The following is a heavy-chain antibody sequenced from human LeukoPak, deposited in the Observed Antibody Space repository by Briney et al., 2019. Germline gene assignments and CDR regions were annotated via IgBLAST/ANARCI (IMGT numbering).Heavy chain of an antibody. CDR3: ARADDVVVVPAAYFDY. CDR1: GGSFSGYY. J-gene: IGHJ4*02. D-gene: IGHD2-2*01. Sequence: PSEPLSLTCGVYGGSFSGYYWSWIRQPPGKGLEWIGEINHSGSTNYNPSLKSRVTISVDTSKNQFSLKLRSVTAADTAVYYCARADDVVVVPAAYFDYWGQGTLVTVSS. V-gene: IGHV4-34*01. CDR2: INHSGST.